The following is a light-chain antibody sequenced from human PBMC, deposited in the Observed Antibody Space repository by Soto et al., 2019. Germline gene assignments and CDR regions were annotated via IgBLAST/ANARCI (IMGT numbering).Light chain of an antibody. CDR1: QSISSY. Sequence: DIQMTQSPSSLSASVGDRVTITCRASQSISSYLNWYQQKPGKAPKLLIYAASNLHTGAPSRFSGSGSGTDFILTIRSLQPEDFATYYCQQSYSTPLTFGGGTKVDI. J-gene: IGKJ4*01. V-gene: IGKV1-39*01. CDR2: AAS. CDR3: QQSYSTPLT.